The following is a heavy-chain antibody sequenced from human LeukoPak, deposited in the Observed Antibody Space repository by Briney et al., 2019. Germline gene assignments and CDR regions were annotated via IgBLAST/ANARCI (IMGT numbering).Heavy chain of an antibody. Sequence: PGGSLRLSCAASGFTFSSYAMSWIRQPPGKGLEWIGEINHSGSTNYNPSLKSRVTISVDTSKNQFSLKLSSVTAADTAVYYCARGLGRDWGQGTLVTVSS. CDR2: INHSGST. V-gene: IGHV4-34*01. D-gene: IGHD3-10*01. CDR3: ARGLGRD. CDR1: GFTFSSYA. J-gene: IGHJ4*02.